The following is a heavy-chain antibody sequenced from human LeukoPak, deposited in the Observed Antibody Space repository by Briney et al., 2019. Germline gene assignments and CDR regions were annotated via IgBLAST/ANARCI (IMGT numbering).Heavy chain of an antibody. Sequence: GGSLRLSCAASGFTFSGSAMHWVRQASGKGLEWVGRIRSKANSYATAYAASVKGRFTISRDDSKNTAYLQMNSLKTEDTAVYYCTGLSVLFGDFDYWGQGTLVTVSS. V-gene: IGHV3-73*01. CDR2: IRSKANSYAT. D-gene: IGHD3-10*01. CDR3: TGLSVLFGDFDY. J-gene: IGHJ4*02. CDR1: GFTFSGSA.